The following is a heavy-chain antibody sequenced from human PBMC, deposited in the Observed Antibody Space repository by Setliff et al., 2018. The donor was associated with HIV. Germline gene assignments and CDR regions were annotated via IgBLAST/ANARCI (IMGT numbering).Heavy chain of an antibody. CDR1: GGSISSSSYY. Sequence: PSETLSLTCTVSGGSISSSSYYWVWIRQPPGKGLEWIGSIYYSGSSGSTYYNPSLKSRVTISVDTSKNQFSLRLSSVTAADTAVYYCARSSPPHQSWLQSSWFDPWGQGTLVTVSS. J-gene: IGHJ5*02. CDR3: ARSSPPHQSWLQSSWFDP. CDR2: IYYSGSSGST. D-gene: IGHD5-12*01. V-gene: IGHV4-39*07.